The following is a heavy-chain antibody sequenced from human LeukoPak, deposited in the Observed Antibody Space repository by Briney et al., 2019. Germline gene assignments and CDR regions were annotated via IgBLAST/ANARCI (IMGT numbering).Heavy chain of an antibody. CDR2: LSDSGGKT. Sequence: PGGSLRLSCAASGFVFSSYAMSWVRQAPGKGREWVSTLSDSGGKTYYADSVKGRFTISRDNSKNTLYLQMNSLRAEDTAVYYCAKVGLRLGGDYWGQGTLVTVSS. CDR3: AKVGLRLGGDY. D-gene: IGHD4-17*01. CDR1: GFVFSSYA. V-gene: IGHV3-23*01. J-gene: IGHJ4*02.